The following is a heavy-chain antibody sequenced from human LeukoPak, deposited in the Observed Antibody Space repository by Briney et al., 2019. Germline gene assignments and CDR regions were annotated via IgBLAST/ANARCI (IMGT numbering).Heavy chain of an antibody. D-gene: IGHD3-22*01. Sequence: PSETLSLTCTVSGGSISSYYWSWIRQPPGKGLEWIGYIYYSGSTNYNPSLKRRVTISVDTSKNQFSLKLSSVTAADTAVYYCARNYYDSSGYIRDAFDIWGQGTMVTVSS. J-gene: IGHJ3*02. CDR3: ARNYYDSSGYIRDAFDI. CDR1: GGSISSYY. V-gene: IGHV4-59*01. CDR2: IYYSGST.